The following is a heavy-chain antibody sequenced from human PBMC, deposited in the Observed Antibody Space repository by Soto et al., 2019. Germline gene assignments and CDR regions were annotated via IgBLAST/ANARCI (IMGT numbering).Heavy chain of an antibody. CDR3: AKDKGGYCSHFDS. J-gene: IGHJ4*02. CDR2: IIPFFGTP. D-gene: IGHD3-22*01. CDR1: GGTFSNYA. Sequence: QLVQSGAEVKKPGSSVKVSCKTSGGTFSNYAISWVRQAPGQGLEWMGGIIPFFGTPNYAQNFQGRVTITADKSTSTAYMELCSLRPDDTAVYYCAKDKGGYCSHFDSLGQGALVTVSS. V-gene: IGHV1-69*06.